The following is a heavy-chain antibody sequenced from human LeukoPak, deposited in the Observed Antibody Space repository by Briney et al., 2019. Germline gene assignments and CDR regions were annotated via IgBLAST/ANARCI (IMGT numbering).Heavy chain of an antibody. CDR1: GGSISSNSYY. V-gene: IGHV4-39*07. CDR3: AESKQPRAFDF. CDR2: IYTSGST. D-gene: IGHD6-13*01. J-gene: IGHJ3*01. Sequence: PSETLSLTCTVSGGSISSNSYYWGWIRQPPGKGLEWIGRIYTSGSTNYNPSLKSRVTMSVDTSKNQFSLQLKDVTPEDTAVYYCAESKQPRAFDFWGQGTMVAVSS.